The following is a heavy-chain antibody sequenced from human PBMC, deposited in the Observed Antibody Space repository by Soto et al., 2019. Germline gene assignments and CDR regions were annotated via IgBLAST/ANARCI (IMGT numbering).Heavy chain of an antibody. J-gene: IGHJ6*02. CDR2: IYYSGST. D-gene: IGHD3-22*01. V-gene: IGHV4-59*01. CDR3: ARAGAYYYDSSGYYYGVYYYYGMDV. Sequence: SETLSLTCTVSGGSISSYYWSWIRQPPGKGLEWIGYIYYSGSTNYNPSLKSRVTISVDTSKNQFSLKLSSVAAADTAVYYCARAGAYYYDSSGYYYGVYYYYGMDVWGQGTTVTVS. CDR1: GGSISSYY.